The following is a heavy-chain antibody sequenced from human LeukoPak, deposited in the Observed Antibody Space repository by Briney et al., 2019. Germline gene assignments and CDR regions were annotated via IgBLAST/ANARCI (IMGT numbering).Heavy chain of an antibody. CDR3: AISIAVAQMGGY. CDR2: IYYSGST. CDR1: GGSISSNSYY. D-gene: IGHD6-19*01. Sequence: SETLSLTCTVSGGSISSNSYYWGWIRQPPGKGLEWIGSIYYSGSTYYNPSLKSRVTISVDTSKNQFSLKLSSVTAADTAVYYCAISIAVAQMGGYWGQGTLVTVSS. V-gene: IGHV4-39*01. J-gene: IGHJ4*02.